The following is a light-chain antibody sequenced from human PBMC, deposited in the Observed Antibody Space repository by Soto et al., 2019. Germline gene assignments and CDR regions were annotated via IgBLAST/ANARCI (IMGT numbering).Light chain of an antibody. V-gene: IGKV1-39*01. CDR3: QQTYTTPRI. CDR1: QSITNY. CDR2: AAS. J-gene: IGKJ4*01. Sequence: DIQMTQSPSSLSASVGDRVTITCRASQSITNYLNWYQQKPGKAPELLIYAASSLQSGVPSRISGSGSGTDFTLTISSLQPEDFATYFCQQTYTTPRIFGRGTNVEIQ.